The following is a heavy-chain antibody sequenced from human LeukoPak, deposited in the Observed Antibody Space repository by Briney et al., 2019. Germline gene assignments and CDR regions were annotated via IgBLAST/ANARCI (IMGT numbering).Heavy chain of an antibody. J-gene: IGHJ4*02. V-gene: IGHV3-21*01. CDR3: ARGGYHAYYLDY. D-gene: IGHD5-18*01. CDR1: GFNFNNYH. Sequence: GGSLRLSCAASGFNFNNYHMTWVRQAPGKGLEWVSAISSDGSNIYYANSLKGRFTISRDNAKKSLHLQMNSLRAEDTAVYYCARGGYHAYYLDYWGQGSLVTVSS. CDR2: ISSDGSNI.